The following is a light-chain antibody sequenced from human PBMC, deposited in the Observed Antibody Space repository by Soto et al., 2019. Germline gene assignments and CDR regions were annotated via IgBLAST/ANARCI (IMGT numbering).Light chain of an antibody. CDR1: NSDVGGYNY. V-gene: IGLV2-8*01. CDR2: EVS. J-gene: IGLJ1*01. Sequence: QSALTQPPSASGSPGQSVTISCTGTNSDVGGYNYVSWYQQNPGKAPKLMIYEVSKRPSGVPDRFSGSKSGNTASLTVSGLQAEDEADYYCSSYAGSNNFEVFGTGTKVTLL. CDR3: SSYAGSNNFEV.